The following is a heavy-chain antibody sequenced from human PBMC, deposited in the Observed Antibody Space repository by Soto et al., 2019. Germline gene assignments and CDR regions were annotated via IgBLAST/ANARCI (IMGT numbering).Heavy chain of an antibody. J-gene: IGHJ4*02. D-gene: IGHD2-2*01. CDR2: ISSSSSTI. V-gene: IGHV3-48*02. CDR1: GFTFSSYS. CDR3: ARDTPGFYCSSTSCPRFDY. Sequence: EVQLVESGGGLVQPGGSLRLSCAASGFTFSSYSMNWVRQAPGKGLEWVSYISSSSSTIYYADSVKGRFTISRANAKNSLYLQMNSRRDEDTAVYYCARDTPGFYCSSTSCPRFDYWGQGTLVTVSS.